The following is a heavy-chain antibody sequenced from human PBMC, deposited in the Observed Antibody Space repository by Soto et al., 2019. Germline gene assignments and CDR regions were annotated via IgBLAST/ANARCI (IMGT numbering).Heavy chain of an antibody. V-gene: IGHV1-18*01. J-gene: IGHJ4*02. CDR2: ISAHNGNT. CDR3: ARGRYGDY. D-gene: IGHD1-1*01. Sequence: QVHLVQSGAEVKKPGASVKVSCKGSGYTFTSYGITWVRQAPGQGLEWMGWISAHNGNTNYSHKLQGRVTVTRDTSTSTAYMELRILRSDDTAVYYCARGRYGDYWGQGALVTFSS. CDR1: GYTFTSYG.